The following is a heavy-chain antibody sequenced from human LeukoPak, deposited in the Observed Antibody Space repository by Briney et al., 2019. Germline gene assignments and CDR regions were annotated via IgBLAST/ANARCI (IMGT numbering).Heavy chain of an antibody. V-gene: IGHV3-23*01. CDR1: GFTFSNYG. Sequence: GGSLRLSCAASGFTFSNYGMNWVRRAPGKGLEWVTAISASGGNTYYADSVKGRFTISRDNAKDTLYLQMNSLRAEDTALYYCAKERASRLPFDYWGQGTLVTVSS. CDR2: ISASGGNT. D-gene: IGHD6-25*01. CDR3: AKERASRLPFDY. J-gene: IGHJ4*02.